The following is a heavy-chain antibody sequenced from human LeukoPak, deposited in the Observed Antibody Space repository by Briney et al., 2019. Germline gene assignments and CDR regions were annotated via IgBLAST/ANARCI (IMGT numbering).Heavy chain of an antibody. CDR2: ISTDGSAT. CDR1: GFTFSSHW. J-gene: IGHJ5*02. D-gene: IGHD1-7*01. Sequence: GGSLRLSCAASGFTFSSHWMHWVRQVPGKGLVWVSRISTDGSATTYADSVKGRFTISRDNSKNTLYLQMNSLRAEDTAVYYCAKDTAHITGTRWFDPWGQGTLVTVSS. V-gene: IGHV3-74*01. CDR3: AKDTAHITGTRWFDP.